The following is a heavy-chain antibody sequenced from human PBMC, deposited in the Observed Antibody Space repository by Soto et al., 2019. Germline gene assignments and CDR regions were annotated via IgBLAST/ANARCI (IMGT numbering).Heavy chain of an antibody. CDR3: ARSGSGSGWL. CDR2: IYYSGST. CDR1: GGSVSSGRFY. D-gene: IGHD6-19*01. J-gene: IGHJ4*02. Sequence: QVQLQESGPGLVKPSETLSLTCTVSGGSVSSGRFYWSWIRQPPGKGVEWIGYIYYSGSTKYNPSLTSRVTISVDTSKNQFSLKLTSVTAADTAVYYCARSGSGSGWLGGQGTLVTVSS. V-gene: IGHV4-61*01.